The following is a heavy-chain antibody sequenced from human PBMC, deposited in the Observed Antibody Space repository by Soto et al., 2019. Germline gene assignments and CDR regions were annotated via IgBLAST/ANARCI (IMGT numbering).Heavy chain of an antibody. D-gene: IGHD2-15*01. V-gene: IGHV3-30*18. CDR2: ISYDGSDK. J-gene: IGHJ1*01. Sequence: QVQLVESGGGVVQPGRSLRLSCAASGFTFSSYGMHWVRQAPGKGLEWVAVISYDGSDKYYAEYVKGRFTISRDNSSHTRYRRMVSLRAEDTAVYYCAKGVVVTTTYLQHWGQGTLVTVSS. CDR1: GFTFSSYG. CDR3: AKGVVVTTTYLQH.